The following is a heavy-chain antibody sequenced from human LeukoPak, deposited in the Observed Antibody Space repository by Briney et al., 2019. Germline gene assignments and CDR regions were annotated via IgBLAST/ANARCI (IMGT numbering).Heavy chain of an antibody. CDR2: IYTNGST. CDR3: ARANYDILTGYPLPIFDY. V-gene: IGHV4-4*07. D-gene: IGHD3-9*01. CDR1: GGSISSYY. J-gene: IGHJ4*02. Sequence: PSETLSLTCTVSGGSISSYYWSWIRQPAGEGREWIGRIYTNGSTNYNPSLKSRVTISVDTSKNQFSLKLSSVTAADTAVYYCARANYDILTGYPLPIFDYWGQGTLVTVSS.